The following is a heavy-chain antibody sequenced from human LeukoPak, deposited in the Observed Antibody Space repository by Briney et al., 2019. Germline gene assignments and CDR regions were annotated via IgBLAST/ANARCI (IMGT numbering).Heavy chain of an antibody. V-gene: IGHV1-2*02. CDR1: GYIFTDYY. Sequence: ASVKVSCKASGYIFTDYYIHWMRQAPGQGLEWMGWINPKNGDTNYAQKFQGRVTMTRDTSISTAYMELSRLRSDDTAVYYCARDRALNWFDPWGQGTLVTVSS. CDR3: ARDRALNWFDP. J-gene: IGHJ5*02. CDR2: INPKNGDT.